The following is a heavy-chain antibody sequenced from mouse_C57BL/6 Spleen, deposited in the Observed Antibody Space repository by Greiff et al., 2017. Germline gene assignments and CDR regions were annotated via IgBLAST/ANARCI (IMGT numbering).Heavy chain of an antibody. V-gene: IGHV1-82*01. D-gene: IGHD1-1*01. Sequence: VQLQQSGPELVKPGASVKISCKASGYAFSSSWMNWVKQRPGTGLEWIGRIYPGDGDTNYNGKFKGKATLTADKSSSTAYMQLSSLTSEDSAVYFCARSAGSSPYYYAMDYWGQGTSVTVSS. J-gene: IGHJ4*01. CDR2: IYPGDGDT. CDR3: ARSAGSSPYYYAMDY. CDR1: GYAFSSSW.